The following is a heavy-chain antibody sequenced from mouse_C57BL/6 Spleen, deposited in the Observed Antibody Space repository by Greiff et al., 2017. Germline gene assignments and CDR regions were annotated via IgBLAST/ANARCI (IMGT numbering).Heavy chain of an antibody. J-gene: IGHJ2*01. CDR3: ARHQLYYFDC. CDR1: GFTFSDYY. V-gene: IGHV5-16*01. D-gene: IGHD4-1*02. CDR2: INYDGSST. Sequence: DVKLVESEGGLVQPGSSMKLSCTASGFTFSDYYMAWVRQVPEKGLEWVANINYDGSSTYYLDSLKSRFIISRDNAKNILYLQMSSLKSEDTATYYCARHQLYYFDCWGQGTTLTVSS.